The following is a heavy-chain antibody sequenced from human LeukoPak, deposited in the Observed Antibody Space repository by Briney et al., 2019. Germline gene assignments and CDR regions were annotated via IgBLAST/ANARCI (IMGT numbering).Heavy chain of an antibody. CDR1: GFTFSSYA. D-gene: IGHD5-24*01. Sequence: GGSLRLSCAASGFTFSSYAMHWVRQAPGKGLEWVAVISYDGSDKYYADSVKGRFTISRDNSMNTLYLQMNSLRAEDTAVYYCASCRDGYNYYFDYWGQGTLVTVSS. CDR2: ISYDGSDK. CDR3: ASCRDGYNYYFDY. J-gene: IGHJ4*02. V-gene: IGHV3-30-3*01.